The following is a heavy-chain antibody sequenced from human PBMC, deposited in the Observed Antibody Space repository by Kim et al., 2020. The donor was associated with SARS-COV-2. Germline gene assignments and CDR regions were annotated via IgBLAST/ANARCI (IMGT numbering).Heavy chain of an antibody. J-gene: IGHJ4*02. CDR1: GFTFSSFA. V-gene: IGHV3-30*04. D-gene: IGHD3-16*01. Sequence: GGSLRLSCAASGFTFSSFAMHWVRQAPGKGLEWVALISYDGSNKNYADSVKGRFTISRDNSKNTLYLQMNSLRADDTAVYYCATIGGTDYWGQGTLVTVS. CDR2: ISYDGSNK. CDR3: ATIGGTDY.